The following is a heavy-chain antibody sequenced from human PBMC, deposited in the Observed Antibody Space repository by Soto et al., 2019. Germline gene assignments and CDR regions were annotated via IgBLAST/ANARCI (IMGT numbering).Heavy chain of an antibody. CDR1: GFTFSSYA. V-gene: IGHV3-23*01. CDR2: ISGSGGST. Sequence: GGSLRLSCAASGFTFSSYAMSWVRQAPGKGLEWVSAISGSGGSTYYADSVKGRFTISRDNSKNTLYLKMNSLRAEDTAVYYCAKANSPPHVDPAMVPKPYYFDYWGQGTLVTVSS. D-gene: IGHD5-18*01. J-gene: IGHJ4*02. CDR3: AKANSPPHVDPAMVPKPYYFDY.